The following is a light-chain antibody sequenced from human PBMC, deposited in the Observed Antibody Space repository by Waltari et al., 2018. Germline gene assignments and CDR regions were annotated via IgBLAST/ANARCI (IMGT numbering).Light chain of an antibody. V-gene: IGLV2-8*01. CDR2: EVT. CDR3: SSFAGRWV. J-gene: IGLJ3*02. Sequence: QSALTQPPSASGSPGQSVTLSCTGTSSDFRNYNFVSWYQQHPGKAPKVIIYEVTKRSSGVPDRFSGSKSGNTASLTVSGLQAEDEADYYCSSFAGRWVFGGGTKLTVL. CDR1: SSDFRNYNF.